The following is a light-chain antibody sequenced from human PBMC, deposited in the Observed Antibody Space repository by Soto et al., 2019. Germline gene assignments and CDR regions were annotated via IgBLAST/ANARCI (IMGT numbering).Light chain of an antibody. Sequence: DIQMTQSPFTLSASIGDRIIITCRASQSINTWLAWYQQKPGEAPKLLIYDGSTLARGVPSRFSGSGSETEFTLTISRLQPDDFATFYCQQDQTYSRTFGQGTKVEV. CDR3: QQDQTYSRT. V-gene: IGKV1-5*03. CDR2: DGS. J-gene: IGKJ1*01. CDR1: QSINTW.